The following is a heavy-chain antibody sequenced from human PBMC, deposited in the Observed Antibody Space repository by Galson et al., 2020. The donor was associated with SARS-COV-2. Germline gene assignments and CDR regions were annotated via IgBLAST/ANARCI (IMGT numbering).Heavy chain of an antibody. J-gene: IGHJ4*02. CDR3: ATPQQQYQLLSCFDY. CDR2: LSYDGSNK. V-gene: IGHV3-30-3*01. Sequence: GESLKISCAASGFTFSAYAMHWVRQAPGKGLEWVAVLSYDGSNKNYADSVKGRFIISRDNSKNTLFLQMNSLRAEDTAVYYCATPQQQYQLLSCFDYWGQGTLVTVSS. D-gene: IGHD2-2*01. CDR1: GFTFSAYA.